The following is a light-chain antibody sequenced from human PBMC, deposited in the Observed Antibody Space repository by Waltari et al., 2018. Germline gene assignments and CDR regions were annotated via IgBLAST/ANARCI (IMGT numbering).Light chain of an antibody. J-gene: IGKJ5*01. CDR3: QQYENLPLT. V-gene: IGKV1-33*01. CDR2: DAS. Sequence: DIQMTQTPSSLSASVGDSVTNSCQAPQDINNCLNWYQQKPGKAPKLLIHDASNLEIGVPARFSGGGSGTDSTFIITSLQPEDIATYYCQQYENLPLTFGQGTRLEI. CDR1: QDINNC.